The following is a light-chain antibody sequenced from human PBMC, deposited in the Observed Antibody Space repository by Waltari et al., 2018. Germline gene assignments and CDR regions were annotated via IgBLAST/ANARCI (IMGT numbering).Light chain of an antibody. CDR1: QSVLYSSNNNNY. Sequence: DIVMTQSPDSLAVSLGDWATINCKASQSVLYSSNNNNYLAWYQQKPGQPPRLLIYWASTRESGVPDRFSGSGSETDFTLTISSLQAEDVAVYYCQQYYSTPPLTFGGGTKVEIK. V-gene: IGKV4-1*01. CDR3: QQYYSTPPLT. J-gene: IGKJ4*01. CDR2: WAS.